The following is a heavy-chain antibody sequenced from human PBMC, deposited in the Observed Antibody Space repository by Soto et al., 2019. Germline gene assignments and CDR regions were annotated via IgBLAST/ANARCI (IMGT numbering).Heavy chain of an antibody. Sequence: QLVQSGAEVKDPGASVKVSCKTSGYTFGTFSMTWVRQAPGQGLEWMGWINPYNDYTDYGQKFHDRVNMTTDRSTNTVYMELRSLTSDDTAVYYCARGPLYLVWLGAYYLDFWGQGTLVTVSS. V-gene: IGHV1-18*04. CDR1: GYTFGTFS. CDR2: INPYNDYT. J-gene: IGHJ4*02. D-gene: IGHD3-3*01. CDR3: ARGPLYLVWLGAYYLDF.